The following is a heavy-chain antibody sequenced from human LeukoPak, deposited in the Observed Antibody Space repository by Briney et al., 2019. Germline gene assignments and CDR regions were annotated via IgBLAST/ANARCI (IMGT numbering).Heavy chain of an antibody. J-gene: IGHJ5*02. CDR1: GGSFSGYY. D-gene: IGHD5-12*01. CDR3: ARGRDSGYDATNNWFDP. V-gene: IGHV4-34*01. Sequence: SETLSLTCAVYGGSFSGYYWSWIRQPPGKGLEWIGEINHSGSTNYNPSLKSRVTISVDTSKNQFSLELSSVTAADTAVYYCARGRDSGYDATNNWFDPWGQGTLVTVSS. CDR2: INHSGST.